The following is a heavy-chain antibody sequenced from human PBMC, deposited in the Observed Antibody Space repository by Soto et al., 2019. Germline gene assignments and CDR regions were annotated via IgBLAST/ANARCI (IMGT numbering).Heavy chain of an antibody. CDR2: IVVGSGNT. CDR3: AAAYFPRYPLYDRDARFDP. J-gene: IGHJ5*02. CDR1: GFTFTSSA. V-gene: IGHV1-58*02. Sequence: GASVKVSCKASGFTFTSSAMQWVRQARGQRLEWIGWIVVGSGNTNYAQKFQERVTITRDMSTSTAYMELSSLRSEDTAVYYCAAAYFPRYPLYDRDARFDPWGQGTLVTVSS. D-gene: IGHD3-10*02.